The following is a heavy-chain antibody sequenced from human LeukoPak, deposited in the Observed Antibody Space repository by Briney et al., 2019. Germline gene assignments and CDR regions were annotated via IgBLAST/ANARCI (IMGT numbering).Heavy chain of an antibody. CDR2: IYYSGST. CDR3: ASGKYYDSSGYYAGMDV. Sequence: SETLSLTCTVSGGSISSSSYYWGWIRQPPGKGLEWIGSIYYSGSTYSNLSLKSRVTISVDTSKNQFSLKLSSVTAADTAVYYCASGKYYDSSGYYAGMDVWGQGTTVTVSS. J-gene: IGHJ6*02. CDR1: GGSISSSSYY. D-gene: IGHD3-22*01. V-gene: IGHV4-39*01.